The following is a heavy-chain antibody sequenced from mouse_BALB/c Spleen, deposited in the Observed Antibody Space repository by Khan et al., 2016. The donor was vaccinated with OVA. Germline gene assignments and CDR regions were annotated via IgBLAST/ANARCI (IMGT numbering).Heavy chain of an antibody. J-gene: IGHJ2*01. CDR2: INPSTGYT. V-gene: IGHV1-7*01. D-gene: IGHD1-1*01. CDR3: ARRGLRWDFDY. CDR1: GYTFINYW. Sequence: QVRLQQSGAELAKPGASVKMSCKASGYTFINYWILWVKQRPGQGLEWIGYINPSTGYTEYNQNFKDKATLTADKSSSTAYMQLSSLTSEDSAVYYGARRGLRWDFDYWGQGTTLTVSS.